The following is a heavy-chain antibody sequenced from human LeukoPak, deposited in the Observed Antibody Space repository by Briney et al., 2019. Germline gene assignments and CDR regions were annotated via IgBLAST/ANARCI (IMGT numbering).Heavy chain of an antibody. CDR1: GGTFSSYA. CDR3: ARDSLSVDTAMVRWFDP. V-gene: IGHV1-18*01. J-gene: IGHJ5*02. CDR2: ISAYNGNT. Sequence: ASVKVSCKASGGTFSSYAISWVRQAPGQGLEWMGWISAYNGNTNYAQKLQGRVTMTTDTSTSTAYMELRSLRSDDTAVYYCARDSLSVDTAMVRWFDPWGQGTLVTVSS. D-gene: IGHD5-18*01.